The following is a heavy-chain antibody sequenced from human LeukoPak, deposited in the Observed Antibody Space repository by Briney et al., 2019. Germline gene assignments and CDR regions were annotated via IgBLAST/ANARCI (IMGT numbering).Heavy chain of an antibody. CDR2: IKGDGSKT. J-gene: IGHJ3*02. Sequence: GASLRLSCVASGFTFSTYWMYWVRQAPGKGLVWVSRIKGDGSKTNYADSVKGRFTVSRDNAKNTLYLQMNSLRAEDTAVYYCARPTGVYDAFDIWGQGTTVIVSS. CDR1: GFTFSTYW. D-gene: IGHD6-6*01. CDR3: ARPTGVYDAFDI. V-gene: IGHV3-74*01.